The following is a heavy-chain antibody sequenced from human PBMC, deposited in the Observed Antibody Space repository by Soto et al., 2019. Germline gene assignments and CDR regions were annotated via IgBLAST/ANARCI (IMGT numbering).Heavy chain of an antibody. J-gene: IGHJ6*02. Sequence: EVQLVESGGGLVKPGGSLRLSCAGSGFTFRNAWMNWVRQAPGKGLEWVGRIKSRTDGETTEYAAHVKGRFAISRDDSQTTLFLQMPSLQIADTGVYYCTTDPSQQLFITGLDSGRDYYPGLDVCGQGTTVTVAS. D-gene: IGHD1-20*01. CDR2: IKSRTDGETT. V-gene: IGHV3-15*07. CDR3: TTDPSQQLFITGLDSGRDYYPGLDV. CDR1: GFTFRNAW.